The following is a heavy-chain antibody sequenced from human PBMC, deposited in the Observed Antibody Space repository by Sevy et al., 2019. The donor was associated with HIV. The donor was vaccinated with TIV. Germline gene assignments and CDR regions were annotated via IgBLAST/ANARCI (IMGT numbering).Heavy chain of an antibody. Sequence: GGSLRLSCAASGFTFSSYSMNWVRQALGKGLEWVSYISRSSSTIYYADSVKGRFTISRDNAKNSLYLQMNSLRDEDTAVYYCARERKMYDSSGYYFHFDYWGQGTLVTVSS. D-gene: IGHD3-22*01. CDR2: ISRSSSTI. CDR3: ARERKMYDSSGYYFHFDY. CDR1: GFTFSSYS. V-gene: IGHV3-48*02. J-gene: IGHJ4*02.